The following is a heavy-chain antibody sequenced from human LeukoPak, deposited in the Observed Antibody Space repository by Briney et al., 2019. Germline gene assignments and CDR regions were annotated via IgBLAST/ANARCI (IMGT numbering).Heavy chain of an antibody. CDR1: GYTFTNYY. CDR3: ARDHYDDSTHYFDY. CDR2: INPSGSTT. D-gene: IGHD4-17*01. J-gene: IGHJ4*02. Sequence: ASVKVSCKASGYTFTNYYMHWVQQAPGQGLEWMGIINPSGSTTSYAQKFQGRVTLTRDTSTSTLYMELSSLRSDDTAVYYCARDHYDDSTHYFDYWGQGTLVTVSS. V-gene: IGHV1-46*01.